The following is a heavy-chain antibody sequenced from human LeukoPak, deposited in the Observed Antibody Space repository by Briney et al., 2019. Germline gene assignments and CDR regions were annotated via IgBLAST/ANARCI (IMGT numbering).Heavy chain of an antibody. Sequence: GGSLRLSCAASGFTVSGNYMSWVRQAPGKGLEWVSVIYSGGGTSYAGSAMGRFTISRDKSKNTLYLQMNSLRAEDTAVYYCARDSAPYDSSGYSGYWGQGTLVTVSS. V-gene: IGHV3-66*01. CDR2: IYSGGGT. J-gene: IGHJ4*02. CDR1: GFTVSGNY. CDR3: ARDSAPYDSSGYSGY. D-gene: IGHD3-22*01.